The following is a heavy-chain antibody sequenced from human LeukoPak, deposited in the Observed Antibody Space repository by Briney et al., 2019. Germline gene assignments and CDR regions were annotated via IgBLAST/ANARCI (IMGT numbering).Heavy chain of an antibody. CDR3: AREVVTQAIYSGYDVFEI. J-gene: IGHJ3*02. CDR1: GFTFSSYE. D-gene: IGHD5-12*01. V-gene: IGHV3-48*03. CDR2: IRSDNTV. Sequence: GGSLRLSCAASGFTFSSYEMNWVRQAPGKGLEWVSYIRSDNTVLYADSVKGRFTISSDRATNSLFLQMNSLRAEDTAVYYCAREVVTQAIYSGYDVFEIWGQGTMVTVSS.